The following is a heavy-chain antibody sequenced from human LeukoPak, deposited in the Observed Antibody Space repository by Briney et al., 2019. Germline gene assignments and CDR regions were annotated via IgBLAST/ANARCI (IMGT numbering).Heavy chain of an antibody. V-gene: IGHV3-7*01. CDR2: KKQDGSEK. J-gene: IGHJ4*02. D-gene: IGHD4-17*01. Sequence: WGAPRLFFGASGFNLCSYAISWGRPDPGEGGEWVANKKQDGSEKYYVDSVKGRFTISRDNAKNSLYLQMNSLRAEDTAVYYCARDLDYGDYDPPFDYWGQGTLVTVSS. CDR1: GFNLCSYA. CDR3: ARDLDYGDYDPPFDY.